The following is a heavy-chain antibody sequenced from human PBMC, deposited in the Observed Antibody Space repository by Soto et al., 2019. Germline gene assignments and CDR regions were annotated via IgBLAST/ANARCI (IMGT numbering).Heavy chain of an antibody. CDR1: GFTFISYT. V-gene: IGHV3-23*01. J-gene: IGHJ6*02. Sequence: LRLSCAASGFTFISYTMTWVRQAPGKGLEWVSGISVSGNSTFYADSVKGRFTISRDNSKNTLYLQMNSLRAEDTAVYYCTNTDVWGQGTTVTVSS. CDR3: TNTDV. CDR2: ISVSGNST.